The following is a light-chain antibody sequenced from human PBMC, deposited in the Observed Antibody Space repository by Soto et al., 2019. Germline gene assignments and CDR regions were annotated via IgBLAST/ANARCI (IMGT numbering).Light chain of an antibody. CDR3: QQYGKSPLT. V-gene: IGKV3-20*01. CDR1: QSVISSY. Sequence: EIVLTQSPGTLSLSPGERATLSCRASQSVISSYLAWYQQKAGQAPRLLIYGASNRATGIPDRFSGSGSGTDFTLTISRLELEDFAVYHCQQYGKSPLTFGGGTKVEIK. CDR2: GAS. J-gene: IGKJ4*01.